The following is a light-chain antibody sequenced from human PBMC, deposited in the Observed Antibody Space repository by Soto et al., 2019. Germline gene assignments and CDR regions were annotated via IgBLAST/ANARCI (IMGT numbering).Light chain of an antibody. CDR2: EVS. CDR3: SSFTSSTTYV. J-gene: IGLJ1*01. CDR1: SSDVGGYND. Sequence: QSALTQPASVSGSPGQSITISCTGTSSDVGGYNDVSWYQQHPGQAPKLIILEVSKRPSGVSNRFSGSKSGNTASLTISGLQAEDEADYYCSSFTSSTTYVFGTGTKLT. V-gene: IGLV2-14*01.